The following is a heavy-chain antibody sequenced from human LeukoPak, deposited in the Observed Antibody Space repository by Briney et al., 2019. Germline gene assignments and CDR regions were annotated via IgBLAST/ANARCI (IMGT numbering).Heavy chain of an antibody. V-gene: IGHV4-59*01. D-gene: IGHD1-26*01. J-gene: IGHJ4*02. CDR2: IYYSGST. CDR1: GGSMSSYF. Sequence: SETLSLTCTVSGGSMSSYFWSWIRQPPGKGLEWVGYIYYSGSTNYNPSLKSRVTISVDTSKNQFSLKLSSVTAADTAVYYCARGGGSYFGYWGQGTLVTVSS. CDR3: ARGGGSYFGY.